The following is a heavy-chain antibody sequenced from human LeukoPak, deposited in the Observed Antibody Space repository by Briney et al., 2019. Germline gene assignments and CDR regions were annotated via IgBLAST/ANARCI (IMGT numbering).Heavy chain of an antibody. J-gene: IGHJ4*02. CDR1: GGSISSYY. CDR2: IYYSGST. Sequence: SETLSLTCTVSGGSISSYYWSWIRQPPGKGLEWIGHIYYSGSTNYNPSLKSRVTISVDTSKNQFSLKLSSVTAADTAVYYCARHVRIAVAGIDYWGQGTLVTVSS. V-gene: IGHV4-59*08. CDR3: ARHVRIAVAGIDY. D-gene: IGHD6-19*01.